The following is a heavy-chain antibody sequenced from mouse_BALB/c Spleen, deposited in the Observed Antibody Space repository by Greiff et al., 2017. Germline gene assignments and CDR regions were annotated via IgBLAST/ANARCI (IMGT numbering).Heavy chain of an antibody. V-gene: IGHV14-1*02. CDR2: IDPENGNT. J-gene: IGHJ2*01. CDR3: ASGYYGSSYYFDY. D-gene: IGHD1-1*01. Sequence: EVKLQESGAELVRPGALVKLSCKASGFNIKDYYMHWVKQRPEQGLEWIGWIDPENGNTIYDPKFQGKASITADTSSNTAYLQLSSLTSEDTAVYYCASGYYGSSYYFDYWGQGTTLTVSS. CDR1: GFNIKDYY.